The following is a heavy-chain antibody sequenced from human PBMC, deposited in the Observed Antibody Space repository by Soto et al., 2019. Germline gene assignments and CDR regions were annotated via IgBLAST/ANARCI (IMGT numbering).Heavy chain of an antibody. V-gene: IGHV3-23*01. CDR3: AKVPGDIRGSY. CDR2: ASGSGGST. Sequence: PGGSLRLSCAASGFTFSSYAMSWVRQAPGKGLEWVSAASGSGGSTFYADSVKGRFTISRDNSKSTLYLQMNSLRAEDTAVYYCAKVPGDIRGSYWGQGTLVTVSS. D-gene: IGHD3-9*01. J-gene: IGHJ4*02. CDR1: GFTFSSYA.